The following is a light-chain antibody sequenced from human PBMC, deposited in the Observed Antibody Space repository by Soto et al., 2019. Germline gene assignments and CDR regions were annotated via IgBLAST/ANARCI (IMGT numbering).Light chain of an antibody. Sequence: EIVMTQSPATLSVSPVERATLSCRASQGVSRNLAWYQQKPGQAPRLLIYAASTRATGIPARFSGSGSETEFTLTISSLQSEDYAIYYCQQYNNWPPWTFGQGTKVDIK. V-gene: IGKV3-15*01. CDR1: QGVSRN. CDR3: QQYNNWPPWT. CDR2: AAS. J-gene: IGKJ1*01.